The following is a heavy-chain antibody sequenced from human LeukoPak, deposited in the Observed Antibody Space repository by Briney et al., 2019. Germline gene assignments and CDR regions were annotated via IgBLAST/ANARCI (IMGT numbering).Heavy chain of an antibody. J-gene: IGHJ5*02. CDR2: IYYSGTT. D-gene: IGHD2-8*01. CDR3: ARDNGEVFDP. V-gene: IGHV4-39*07. Sequence: SETLSLTCTVSGGSISSSPYYWGWIRQPPGKGLEWIGSIYYSGTTHYNPSLESRVTISVDTSKNQFSLKLASVTAADTAVYYCARDNGEVFDPWGQGTLVTVSS. CDR1: GGSISSSPYY.